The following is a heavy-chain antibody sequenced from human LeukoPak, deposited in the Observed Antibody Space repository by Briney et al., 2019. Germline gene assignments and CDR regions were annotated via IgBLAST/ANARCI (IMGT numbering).Heavy chain of an antibody. Sequence: GGSLRLSCAASGFTFDDYGMSWVRQAPGKGLEWVSGINWNGGSTGYADSVKGRFTISRDSAKNSLYLQMNSLRAEDTALYHCARYYDRTGYYGMDVWGQGTTVTVSS. CDR2: INWNGGST. CDR3: ARYYDRTGYYGMDV. J-gene: IGHJ6*02. D-gene: IGHD3-22*01. V-gene: IGHV3-20*01. CDR1: GFTFDDYG.